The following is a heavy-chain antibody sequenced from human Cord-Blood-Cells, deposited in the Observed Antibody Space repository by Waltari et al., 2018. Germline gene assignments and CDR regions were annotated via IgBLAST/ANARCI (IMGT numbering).Heavy chain of an antibody. Sequence: EVQLVESGGGLVQPGGSLRLSCAASGFTFSSYEMNWVRQAPGKGLEWVSYISSSGSTIYYADSVKGRFTISRDNAKNSLYLQMNSLRAEDTAVYYCAIENSGSYYDAFDIWGQGTMVTVSS. J-gene: IGHJ3*02. V-gene: IGHV3-48*03. D-gene: IGHD1-26*01. CDR2: ISSSGSTI. CDR3: AIENSGSYYDAFDI. CDR1: GFTFSSYE.